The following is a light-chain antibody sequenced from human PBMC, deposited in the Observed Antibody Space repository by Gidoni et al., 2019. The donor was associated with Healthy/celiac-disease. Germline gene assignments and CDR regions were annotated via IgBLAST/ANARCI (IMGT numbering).Light chain of an antibody. Sequence: SDELTQPPSVSVSPGQTASITCSGDNLGDKYACWYPQKPGQSPVLVIYQDSKRPSGIPERFSGSNSGNTATLTISGTQAMDEADYYCQAWDSSTVVFGGGTKLTVL. V-gene: IGLV3-1*01. CDR2: QDS. CDR1: NLGDKY. CDR3: QAWDSSTVV. J-gene: IGLJ2*01.